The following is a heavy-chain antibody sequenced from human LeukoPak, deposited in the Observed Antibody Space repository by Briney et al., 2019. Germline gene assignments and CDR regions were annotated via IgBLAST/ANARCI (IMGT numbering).Heavy chain of an antibody. Sequence: SETLSLTCTVSGGSISSYYWNWIRQPPGKGLEWIGYIYYSGNTNYNPSLKSRVTISVDTSKNQFSLKLSSMTAADTAVYYCARGALLWFGDRVEYYFDYWGQGTLLTVSS. D-gene: IGHD3-10*01. CDR1: GGSISSYY. CDR3: ARGALLWFGDRVEYYFDY. CDR2: IYYSGNT. V-gene: IGHV4-59*01. J-gene: IGHJ4*02.